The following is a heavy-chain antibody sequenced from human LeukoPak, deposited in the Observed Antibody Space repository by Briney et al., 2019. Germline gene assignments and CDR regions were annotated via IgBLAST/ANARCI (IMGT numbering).Heavy chain of an antibody. Sequence: PSETLSLTCTVSGGSISPYYWTWIRQPPGKGLEWIGYIYSKGDTDYKPSLKSRVTISLDTSQNQFSLRLRSVTAAGAAVYYCARLRAYTTTHQYYFDYWGQGALVTVSS. J-gene: IGHJ4*02. CDR1: GGSISPYY. CDR3: ARLRAYTTTHQYYFDY. CDR2: IYSKGDT. V-gene: IGHV4-4*09. D-gene: IGHD3-16*01.